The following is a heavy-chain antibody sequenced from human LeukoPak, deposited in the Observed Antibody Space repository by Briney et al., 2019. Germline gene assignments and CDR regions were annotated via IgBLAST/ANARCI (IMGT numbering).Heavy chain of an antibody. CDR3: ARGGSGSVSAFDI. CDR1: GYTFTGYY. D-gene: IGHD3-10*01. CDR2: ISGYNDNT. J-gene: IGHJ3*02. Sequence: ASVKVSCKASGYTFTGYYMHWVQQAPGQGLEWMGWISGYNDNTNYAQRLQGRVTMTTDTSTSTAYMELRSLRSDDTAVYYCARGGSGSVSAFDIWGQGTMVTVSS. V-gene: IGHV1-18*04.